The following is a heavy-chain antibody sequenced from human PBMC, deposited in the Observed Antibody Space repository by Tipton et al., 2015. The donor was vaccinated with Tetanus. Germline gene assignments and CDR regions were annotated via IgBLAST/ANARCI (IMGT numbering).Heavy chain of an antibody. CDR3: ASHYGSGSDDAFDI. Sequence: LRLSCTVSGGSIGSGGNYWSWIRQHPGKGLEWIGNIYYSGSTYYNPSLKSRVTISIDTSKNQFSLKLSSVTAADTAVYYCASHYGSGSDDAFDIWGQGTMVTVSS. J-gene: IGHJ3*02. D-gene: IGHD3-10*01. V-gene: IGHV4-31*02. CDR1: GGSIGSGGNY. CDR2: IYYSGST.